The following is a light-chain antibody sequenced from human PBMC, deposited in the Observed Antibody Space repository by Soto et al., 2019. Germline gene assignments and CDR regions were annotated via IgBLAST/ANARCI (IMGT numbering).Light chain of an antibody. CDR2: EVT. CDR3: SSYTNINTRACV. CDR1: ISDFVVYNY. J-gene: IGLJ1*01. Sequence: QSALTQPASVSGSPGQSITISCTGTISDFVVYNYVSWYQQHPGKAPKLIIYEVTDRPSGVSNRFSGSKSGNTASLTISGLQAEDEAEYYCSSYTNINTRACVFGTGTKLTVL. V-gene: IGLV2-14*01.